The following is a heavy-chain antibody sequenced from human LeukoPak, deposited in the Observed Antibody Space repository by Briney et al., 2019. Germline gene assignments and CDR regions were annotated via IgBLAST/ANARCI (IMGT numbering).Heavy chain of an antibody. CDR2: IYTSGST. Sequence: SETLSLTCTVSGGSISSYYWSWIRQPAGKGLEWIGRIYTSGSTNYNPSLKSRVTMPVDTSKNQFSLKLSSVTAADTAVYYCARSEYSYGADAFDIWGQGTMVTVSS. CDR3: ARSEYSYGADAFDI. V-gene: IGHV4-4*07. D-gene: IGHD5-18*01. CDR1: GGSISSYY. J-gene: IGHJ3*02.